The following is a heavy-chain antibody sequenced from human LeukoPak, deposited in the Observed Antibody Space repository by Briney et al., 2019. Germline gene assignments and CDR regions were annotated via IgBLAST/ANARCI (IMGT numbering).Heavy chain of an antibody. V-gene: IGHV3-23*01. CDR2: ISGSGGRT. Sequence: QPGGSLRLSCAASGFTFSSYGMSWVRQARGKGLEWVSAISGSGGRTYYADSVKGRFTIYRDNSKNTLYLQMNSLRAEDTAVYYCAKAGSQKGYSSSWFDYWGQGTLVTVSS. J-gene: IGHJ4*02. CDR1: GFTFSSYG. CDR3: AKAGSQKGYSSSWFDY. D-gene: IGHD6-13*01.